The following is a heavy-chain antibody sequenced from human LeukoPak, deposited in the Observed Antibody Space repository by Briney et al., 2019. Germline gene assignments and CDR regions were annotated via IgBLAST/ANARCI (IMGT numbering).Heavy chain of an antibody. CDR3: ARGCSSSRYFDY. CDR1: GFTFSSYW. D-gene: IGHD6-13*01. Sequence: GGSLRLSCAASGFTFSSYWMHWVRQAPGKGLVWVSRINSDGSSTSYADSVKGRFTISRDNAKNTLYLQMNSLRAEDTAVYYCARGCSSSRYFDYWGQGTLVTVSS. V-gene: IGHV3-74*01. CDR2: INSDGSST. J-gene: IGHJ4*02.